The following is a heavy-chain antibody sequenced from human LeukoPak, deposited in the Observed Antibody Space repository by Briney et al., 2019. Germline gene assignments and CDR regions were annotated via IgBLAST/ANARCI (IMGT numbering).Heavy chain of an antibody. V-gene: IGHV1-8*01. CDR3: ARRHFYYYGSGSYSDY. Sequence: ASVKVSCKASGYTFTSYDINWVRQATGQGLEWMGWMNPSSGNTGYAQKFQGRVTMTRNTSISTAYMELSSLRSEDTAVYYCARRHFYYYGSGSYSDYWGQGTLVTVSS. J-gene: IGHJ4*02. CDR2: MNPSSGNT. D-gene: IGHD3-10*01. CDR1: GYTFTSYD.